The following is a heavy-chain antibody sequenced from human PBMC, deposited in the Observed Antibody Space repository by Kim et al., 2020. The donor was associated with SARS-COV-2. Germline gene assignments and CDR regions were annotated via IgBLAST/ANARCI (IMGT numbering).Heavy chain of an antibody. CDR1: GGSFSGYY. CDR3: AQRRGYYDFWSGTGAFDI. Sequence: SETLSLTCAVYGGSFSGYYWSWIRQPPGKGLEWIGEINHSGSTNYNPSLKSRVTISVDTSKNQFSLKLSSVTAADTAVYYCAQRRGYYDFWSGTGAFDIWGQGTMVTVSS. V-gene: IGHV4-34*01. D-gene: IGHD3-3*01. CDR2: INHSGST. J-gene: IGHJ3*02.